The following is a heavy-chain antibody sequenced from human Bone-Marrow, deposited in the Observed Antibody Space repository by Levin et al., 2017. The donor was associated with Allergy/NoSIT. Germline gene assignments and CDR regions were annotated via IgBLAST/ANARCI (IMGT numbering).Heavy chain of an antibody. V-gene: IGHV3-23*01. Sequence: LSLTCAASGFTFRNYAMHWVRQAPGKGLEWVSGISGTGTITHYADSVKGRFTISRDNSKNTLYLQMTSLRSDDTAVYYCARGADSGWFVDYWGQGALVTVSS. J-gene: IGHJ4*02. CDR2: ISGTGTIT. CDR1: GFTFRNYA. D-gene: IGHD6-13*01. CDR3: ARGADSGWFVDY.